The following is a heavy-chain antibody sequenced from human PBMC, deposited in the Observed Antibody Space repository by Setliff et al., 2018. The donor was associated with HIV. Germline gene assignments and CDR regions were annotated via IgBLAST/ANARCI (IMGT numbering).Heavy chain of an antibody. CDR1: GYSISIGYY. J-gene: IGHJ4*02. D-gene: IGHD3-9*01. Sequence: SETLSLTCAVSGYSISIGYYWGWIRQAPGKGLEWIGNIYHSGITYYNPSLKSRVTISVDTSKNQFSLRLSSVTAADTAVYYCARLLEGPDYSSDFRYFDWFPDVWGQGTLVTVSS. V-gene: IGHV4-38-2*01. CDR2: IYHSGIT. CDR3: ARLLEGPDYSSDFRYFDWFPDV.